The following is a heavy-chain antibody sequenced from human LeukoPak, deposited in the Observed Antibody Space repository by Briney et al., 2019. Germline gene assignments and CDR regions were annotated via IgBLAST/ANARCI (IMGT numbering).Heavy chain of an antibody. CDR2: ISTTSSI. Sequence: PGGSLRLSCAPSGFTFSSYNMNWVRQAPGKGLEWVSYISTTSSIYYADSVRGRFTISRDNAKNSLYLQMNSLRAEDTAVYYCARDHDWALDYWGQGTLVTVSS. D-gene: IGHD3-9*01. CDR1: GFTFSSYN. CDR3: ARDHDWALDY. V-gene: IGHV3-48*04. J-gene: IGHJ4*02.